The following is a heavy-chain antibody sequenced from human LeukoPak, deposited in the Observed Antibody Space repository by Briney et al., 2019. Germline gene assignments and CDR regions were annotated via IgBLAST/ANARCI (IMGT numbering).Heavy chain of an antibody. V-gene: IGHV3-21*01. D-gene: IGHD2-2*01. CDR3: ASFGDCSSTSCFSFDY. CDR2: ISSGSSYI. Sequence: PGGSLRLSCTASGFTFGDYVMSWVRQAPGKGLEWVSSISSGSSYIYYTDSVKGRFTISRDNAKNSLYLQMNSLRAEDTAVYYCASFGDCSSTSCFSFDYWGQGTLVTVSS. CDR1: GFTFGDYV. J-gene: IGHJ4*02.